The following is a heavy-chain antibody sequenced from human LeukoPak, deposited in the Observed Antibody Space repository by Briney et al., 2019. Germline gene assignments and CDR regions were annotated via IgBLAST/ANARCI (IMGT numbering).Heavy chain of an antibody. CDR3: AKGPVTLYGDCIDY. CDR1: GFTFSNYV. J-gene: IGHJ4*02. D-gene: IGHD4-17*01. Sequence: GGSLRLSCAASGFTFSNYVMSWVRQAPGKGLEWVSGIRGSGGSTYYADSVKGRFTISRDNSKNTLYLQMNSLRAEDTAVYYCAKGPVTLYGDCIDYWGQGTLVTVSS. CDR2: IRGSGGST. V-gene: IGHV3-23*01.